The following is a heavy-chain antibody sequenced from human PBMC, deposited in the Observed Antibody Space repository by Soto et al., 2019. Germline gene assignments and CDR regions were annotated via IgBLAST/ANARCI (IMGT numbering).Heavy chain of an antibody. D-gene: IGHD3-22*01. V-gene: IGHV3-23*01. J-gene: IGHJ4*02. CDR2: ISGTGTTT. Sequence: GESLRLSCAASGFTFSSYAMSWVRQAPGKGLEWVSAISGTGTTTYYAESAKGRFTISRDNSKNTLSLQMNSLRAEDTAVFYCAKFAYYYDRSGYYLDSWGQGTLVTVSS. CDR1: GFTFSSYA. CDR3: AKFAYYYDRSGYYLDS.